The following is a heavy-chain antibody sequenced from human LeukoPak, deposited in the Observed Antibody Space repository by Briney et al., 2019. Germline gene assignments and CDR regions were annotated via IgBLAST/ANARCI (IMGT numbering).Heavy chain of an antibody. CDR2: IYYSGST. CDR1: GGSISSYY. V-gene: IGHV4-59*01. D-gene: IGHD2-2*01. J-gene: IGHJ5*02. Sequence: SETLSLTCTVSGGSISSYYWSWIRQPPGKGLEWIGYIYYSGSTNYNLSLKSRVTISVDTSKNQFSLKLSSVTAADTAVYYCARASAARSWFDPWGQGTLVTVSS. CDR3: ARASAARSWFDP.